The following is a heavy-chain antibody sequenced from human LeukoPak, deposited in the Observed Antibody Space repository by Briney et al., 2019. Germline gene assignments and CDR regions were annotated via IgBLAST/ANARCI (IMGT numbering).Heavy chain of an antibody. Sequence: SETLSLTCTVSGGSISSYYWSWIRQPAGKGLVWIGRIYTSGSTNYNPSLKSRVTISVDTSKNQFSLKLSSVTAADTAVYYCARDPYGDYVAGYYFDYWGQGTLVTVSS. CDR2: IYTSGST. D-gene: IGHD4-17*01. V-gene: IGHV4-4*07. CDR1: GGSISSYY. CDR3: ARDPYGDYVAGYYFDY. J-gene: IGHJ4*02.